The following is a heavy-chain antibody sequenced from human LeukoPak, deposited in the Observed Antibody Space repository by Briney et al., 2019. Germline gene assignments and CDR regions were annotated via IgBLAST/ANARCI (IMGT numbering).Heavy chain of an antibody. CDR2: ISYDGSNK. Sequence: GRSLRLSCAASGFAFSSYAMHWVRQAPGKGLEWVAVISYDGSNKYYADSVKGRFTISRDNSKNTLYLQMNSLRAEDTAVYYCARDVALGIDYWGQGTLVTVSS. J-gene: IGHJ4*02. D-gene: IGHD1-26*01. CDR1: GFAFSSYA. CDR3: ARDVALGIDY. V-gene: IGHV3-30-3*01.